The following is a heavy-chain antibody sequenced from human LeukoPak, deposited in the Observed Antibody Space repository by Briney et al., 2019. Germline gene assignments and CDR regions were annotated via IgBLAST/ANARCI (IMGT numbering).Heavy chain of an antibody. CDR1: GGSISSSSYY. V-gene: IGHV4-39*07. Sequence: SETLSLTCTVSGGSISSSSYYWGWIRQPPGKGLEWIGSIYYSGSTYYNPSLKSRVTISVDTSKNQFSLKLSSVTAADTAVYYCAGNIMITFGGVNPFDYWGQGTLVTVSS. J-gene: IGHJ4*02. CDR3: AGNIMITFGGVNPFDY. D-gene: IGHD3-16*01. CDR2: IYYSGST.